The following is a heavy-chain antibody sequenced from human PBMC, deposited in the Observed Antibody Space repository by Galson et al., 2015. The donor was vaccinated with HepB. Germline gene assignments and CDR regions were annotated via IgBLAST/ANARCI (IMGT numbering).Heavy chain of an antibody. CDR3: ARSKILDY. Sequence: SVKVSCKASGYTFTDSYMHWVRQAPGQRLEWMGWINTVNGDTLYSQKFRGTVTITRDTSASTTYMELSSLRFEDTAMYYCARSKILDYWGQGTLVTVSS. J-gene: IGHJ4*02. V-gene: IGHV1-3*04. D-gene: IGHD4-11*01. CDR2: INTVNGDT. CDR1: GYTFTDSY.